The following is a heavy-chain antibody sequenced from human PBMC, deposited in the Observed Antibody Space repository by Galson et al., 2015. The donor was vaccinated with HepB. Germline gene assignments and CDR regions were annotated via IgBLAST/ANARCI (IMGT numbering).Heavy chain of an antibody. CDR2: ISSSGSTI. V-gene: IGHV3-11*01. CDR3: AREDGAITMVRGVIRGWFEP. CDR1: GFTFSDYY. D-gene: IGHD3-10*01. J-gene: IGHJ5*02. Sequence: SLRLSCAASGFTFSDYYMSWIRQAPGKGLEWVSYISSSGSTIYYADSVKGRFTISRDNAKNSLYPQMNSLRAEDTAVYYCAREDGAITMVRGVIRGWFEPWGQGTLVTVSS.